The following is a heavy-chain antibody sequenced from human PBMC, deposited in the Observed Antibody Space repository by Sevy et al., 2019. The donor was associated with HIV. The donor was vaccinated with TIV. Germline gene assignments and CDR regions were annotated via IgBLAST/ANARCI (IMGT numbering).Heavy chain of an antibody. Sequence: ASVKVSCKASGGTFSTYGISWVRQAPGQGPEWMGGIIPILGTVNYPQKFQGRVTITADESTKTAYMELSSLRSEDTAVYYCARGGGNGWYYFDYWGQETLVTVSS. CDR2: IIPILGTV. CDR1: GGTFSTYG. V-gene: IGHV1-69*13. J-gene: IGHJ4*02. CDR3: ARGGGNGWYYFDY. D-gene: IGHD6-19*01.